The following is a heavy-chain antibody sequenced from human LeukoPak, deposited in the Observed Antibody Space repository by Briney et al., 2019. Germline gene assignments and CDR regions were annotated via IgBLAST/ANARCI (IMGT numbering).Heavy chain of an antibody. Sequence: GGSLRLSCAASGFTFSSYAMSWVRQAPGKGLEWVSAISGSGGSTYYADSVKGRFTISRDNSKNTLYLQMNSLRAEDTAVYYCAKDDSYDFWSGYAPLDYWGQGTLVTVSS. CDR1: GFTFSSYA. V-gene: IGHV3-23*01. CDR3: AKDDSYDFWSGYAPLDY. CDR2: ISGSGGST. D-gene: IGHD3-3*01. J-gene: IGHJ4*02.